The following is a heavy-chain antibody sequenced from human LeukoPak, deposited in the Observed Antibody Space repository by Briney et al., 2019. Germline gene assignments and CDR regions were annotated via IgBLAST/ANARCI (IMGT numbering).Heavy chain of an antibody. V-gene: IGHV3-30*18. Sequence: GGSLRLSCVASGFTFSNYGMHWVRQAPGKGLEWVALISYDGSYKYYADSVKGRFTISRDNSKNTLYLQMNSLRAEDTAVYYCAKDLGSWADYWGQGTLVTVSS. CDR2: ISYDGSYK. D-gene: IGHD6-13*01. CDR3: AKDLGSWADY. CDR1: GFTFSNYG. J-gene: IGHJ4*02.